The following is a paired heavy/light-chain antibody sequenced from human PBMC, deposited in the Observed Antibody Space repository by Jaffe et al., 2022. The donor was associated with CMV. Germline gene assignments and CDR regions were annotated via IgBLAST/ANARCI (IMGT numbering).Heavy chain of an antibody. CDR2: VNPNNGGT. CDR3: ARGTPGRGWYPY. D-gene: IGHD6-19*01. Sequence: QVQLVQSGAEVKKPGASVKVSCKTSGYTFTDYHMHWVRQAPGQGLEWMGWVNPNNGGTNYAQNFQGRVTMTRDTSINTAYMELSRLRSDDTAVYYCARGTPGRGWYPYWGQGTLVTVSS. CDR1: GYTFTDYH. V-gene: IGHV1-2*02. J-gene: IGHJ4*02.
Light chain of an antibody. V-gene: IGKV1-5*03. CDR2: KAS. J-gene: IGKJ2*01. Sequence: DIQMTQSPSTLSASVGDRVTITCRASQTISNWLAWYQQKPGKAPKLLIYKASSLESGVPSRFSGSGSGTEFTLTINSLQPDDSATYYCQQYNSYSYTFGQGTKLEIK. CDR3: QQYNSYSYT. CDR1: QTISNW.